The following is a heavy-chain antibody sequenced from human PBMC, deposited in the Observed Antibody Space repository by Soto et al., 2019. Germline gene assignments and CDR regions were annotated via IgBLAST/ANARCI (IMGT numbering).Heavy chain of an antibody. CDR3: ARQDPSIVGATTNWFDP. CDR1: GGSIISSGYY. CDR2: IYYSGST. D-gene: IGHD1-26*01. Sequence: SETLSLTCTVSGGSIISSGYYWAWIRQSPGKGLEWIGSIYYSGSTYYNPSLKSRVTLSVDTSKNQFSLKLSSVTAADTAVYYCARQDPSIVGATTNWFDPWGQGTLVTVSS. V-gene: IGHV4-39*01. J-gene: IGHJ5*02.